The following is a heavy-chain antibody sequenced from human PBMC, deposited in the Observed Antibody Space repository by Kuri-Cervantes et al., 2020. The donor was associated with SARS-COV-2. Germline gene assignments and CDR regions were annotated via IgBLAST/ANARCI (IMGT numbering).Heavy chain of an antibody. CDR2: INPNSGGT. D-gene: IGHD5-12*01. CDR3: ARSGYDRAGYFDY. CDR1: GYTFTGYY. V-gene: IGHV1-2*06. Sequence: ASVKVSCKASGYTFTGYYMHWVRQAPGQGLEWMGRINPNSGGTNYAQKFQGRVTMTRDTSTSTVYMELSSLRSEDTAVYYCARSGYDRAGYFDYWGQGTLVTVSS. J-gene: IGHJ4*02.